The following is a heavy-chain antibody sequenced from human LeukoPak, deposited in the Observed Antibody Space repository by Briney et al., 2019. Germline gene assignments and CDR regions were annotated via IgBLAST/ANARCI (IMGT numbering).Heavy chain of an antibody. D-gene: IGHD5-18*01. CDR1: GYTFTGYY. CDR3: ARGVGTAVIPYYYYYMDV. CDR2: INPNSGGT. V-gene: IGHV1-2*02. J-gene: IGHJ6*03. Sequence: EASVKVSCKASGYTFTGYYMHWVRQAPGQGLEWMGWINPNSGGTNYAQKFQGRVTLTRDTSISTAYMELSSLRSDDTAVYYCARGVGTAVIPYYYYYMDVWGIGTTVTVSS.